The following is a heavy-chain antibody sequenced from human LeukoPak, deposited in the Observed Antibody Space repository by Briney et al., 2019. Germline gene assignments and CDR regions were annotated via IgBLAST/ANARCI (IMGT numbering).Heavy chain of an antibody. CDR3: ARDMGMS. CDR1: GGSFSGYY. J-gene: IGHJ5*02. Sequence: PSETLSLTCAVYGGSFSGYYWSWIRQPPGKGLEWIGEINHSGSTNYNPSLKSRVTISVDTSKNQFSLKLSSVTAADTAVYYCARDMGMSWGQGTLVTVSS. CDR2: INHSGST. D-gene: IGHD7-27*01. V-gene: IGHV4-34*01.